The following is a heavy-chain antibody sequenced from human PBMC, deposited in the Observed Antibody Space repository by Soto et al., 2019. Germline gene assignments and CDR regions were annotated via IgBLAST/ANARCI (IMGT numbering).Heavy chain of an antibody. J-gene: IGHJ5*02. CDR2: IYTSGST. D-gene: IGHD6-19*01. V-gene: IGHV4-4*07. CDR3: AGMPYTSGLRFDP. CDR1: GGSISSYY. Sequence: SETLSLTCTVSGGSISSYYWSWIRQPAGKGLEWIGRIYTSGSTNYNPSLKSRVTMSLDTSKNQFSLKLTSVTAADTALYFCAGMPYTSGLRFDPWGPGTLVTRLL.